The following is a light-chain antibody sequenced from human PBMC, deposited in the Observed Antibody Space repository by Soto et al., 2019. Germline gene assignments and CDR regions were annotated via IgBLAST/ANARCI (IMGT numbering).Light chain of an antibody. Sequence: QSVLTQPASVSGSPGQSITISCTGTSSDVGSYNLVSWYQQHPGKAPKLMIYEGSKRPSGVSNRFSGSKSGNTASLTISGLQAEDEADYYCCSYAGSHVVFCGGTKLTVL. CDR3: CSYAGSHVV. J-gene: IGLJ2*01. CDR1: SSDVGSYNL. V-gene: IGLV2-23*01. CDR2: EGS.